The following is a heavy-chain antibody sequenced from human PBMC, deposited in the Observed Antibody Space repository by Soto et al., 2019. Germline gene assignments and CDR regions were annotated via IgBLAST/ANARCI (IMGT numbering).Heavy chain of an antibody. CDR1: GGSISSGDYY. CDR2: IYYSGST. Sequence: QVQLQESGPGLVKPSQTLSLTCTVSGGSISSGDYYWSWIRQPPGKGLEWIGYIYYSGSTNYNPSLKSRVTISVDTSKNQFSLKLSSVTAADTAVYYCARARSSSCNYYYGMDVWGQGTTVTVSS. V-gene: IGHV4-30-4*01. CDR3: ARARSSSCNYYYGMDV. D-gene: IGHD6-6*01. J-gene: IGHJ6*02.